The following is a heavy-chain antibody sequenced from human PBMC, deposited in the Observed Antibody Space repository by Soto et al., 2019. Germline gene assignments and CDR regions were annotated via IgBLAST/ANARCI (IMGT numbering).Heavy chain of an antibody. Sequence: GGSLRLSCAASGFTFSSYWMSWVRQAPGKGLEWVANIKQYGSEKYYVDSVKGRFTISRDNAKNSLYLQMNSLRAEDTAVYYCATHGSSSGWYGDYYFDYWGQGTLVTVSS. CDR1: GFTFSSYW. D-gene: IGHD6-19*01. J-gene: IGHJ4*02. CDR2: IKQYGSEK. V-gene: IGHV3-7*01. CDR3: ATHGSSSGWYGDYYFDY.